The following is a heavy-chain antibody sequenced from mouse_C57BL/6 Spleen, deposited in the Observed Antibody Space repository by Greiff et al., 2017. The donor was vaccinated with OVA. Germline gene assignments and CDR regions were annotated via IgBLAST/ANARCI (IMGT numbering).Heavy chain of an antibody. CDR3: AREEASDY. V-gene: IGHV1-80*01. Sequence: VQLQQSGAELVKPGASVKISCTASGYAFSSYWMNWVQQRPGKGLEWIGQIYPGDGDTNYNGKFKGKATLTADKSSSTAYMQLSSLTSEDSAVYFCAREEASDYWGQGTTLTVSS. D-gene: IGHD6-1*01. CDR2: IYPGDGDT. J-gene: IGHJ2*01. CDR1: GYAFSSYW.